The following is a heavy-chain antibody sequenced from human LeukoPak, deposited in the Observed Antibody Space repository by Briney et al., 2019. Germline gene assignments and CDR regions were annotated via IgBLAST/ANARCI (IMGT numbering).Heavy chain of an antibody. J-gene: IGHJ4*02. D-gene: IGHD3-10*01. V-gene: IGHV3-53*01. CDR1: GFTVSSNS. CDR3: ARGLYGSGKYYFDY. Sequence: GGSLRLSCTVSGFTVSSNSMSWVRQAPGKGLEWVSFIYSDNTHYSDSVKGRFTISRDNAENSLYLQMSSLRAEDTAVYYCARGLYGSGKYYFDYWGQGTLVTVSS. CDR2: IYSDNT.